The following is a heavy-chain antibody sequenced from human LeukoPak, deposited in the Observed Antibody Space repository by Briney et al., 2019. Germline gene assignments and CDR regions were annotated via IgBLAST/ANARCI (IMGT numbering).Heavy chain of an antibody. D-gene: IGHD1-14*01. CDR2: INPSGGST. CDR3: VSPVFINY. J-gene: IGHJ4*01. Sequence: ASVKVSCKASGYTFTSYYMHWVRQAPGQGLEWMGIINPSGGSTSYAQKFQGRVTMTRDTSTSTVYMELSSLRPEDSAVYYCVSPVFINYWGQGTLVTVSS. V-gene: IGHV1-46*01. CDR1: GYTFTSYY.